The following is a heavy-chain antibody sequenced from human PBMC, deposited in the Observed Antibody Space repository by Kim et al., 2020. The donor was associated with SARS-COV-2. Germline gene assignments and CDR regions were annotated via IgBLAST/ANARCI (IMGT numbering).Heavy chain of an antibody. D-gene: IGHD2-2*01. CDR3: AKEGGNCSSTSCYGGMDV. J-gene: IGHJ6*02. Sequence: GGSLRLSCAASGFTFSSYWMSWVRQAPGKGLEWVANINQDGSEKYYVDSVKGRFTISRDNAKNSLYLQMNSLRAEDTAVYYCAKEGGNCSSTSCYGGMDVWGQWTTVTVSS. V-gene: IGHV3-7*03. CDR2: INQDGSEK. CDR1: GFTFSSYW.